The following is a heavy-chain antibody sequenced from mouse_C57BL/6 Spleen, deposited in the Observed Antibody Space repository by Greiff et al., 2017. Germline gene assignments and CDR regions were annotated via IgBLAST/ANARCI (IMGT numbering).Heavy chain of an antibody. CDR1: GYTFTDYY. CDR3: ARSRYYGSEAWCLDV. V-gene: IGHV1-26*01. CDR2: INPNNGGT. Sequence: EVQLQQSGPELVKPGASVKISCKASGYTFTDYYMNWVKQSHGKSLEWIGDINPNNGGTSYNQKFKGKATLTVDMASSTAYMELRSLTSEDSVVYSCARSRYYGSEAWCLDVWGTGTTVTVSS. J-gene: IGHJ1*03. D-gene: IGHD1-1*01.